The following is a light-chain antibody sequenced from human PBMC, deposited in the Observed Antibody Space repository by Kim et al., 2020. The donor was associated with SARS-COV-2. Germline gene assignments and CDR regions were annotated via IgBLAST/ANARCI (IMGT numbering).Light chain of an antibody. V-gene: IGKV3-20*01. CDR1: QSVGSNF. CDR2: GAS. Sequence: WSPGDRATLSCRASQSVGSNFLAWFQQKPGQAPRLLIYGASSRATGIPDRFSGSGSGTDFTLTISRLEPEDFAVYYCQQYGSSPYSFGQGTKLEI. J-gene: IGKJ2*03. CDR3: QQYGSSPYS.